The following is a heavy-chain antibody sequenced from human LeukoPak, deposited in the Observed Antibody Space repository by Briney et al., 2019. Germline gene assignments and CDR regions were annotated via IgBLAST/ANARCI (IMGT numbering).Heavy chain of an antibody. J-gene: IGHJ4*02. CDR1: GGTFSSYA. D-gene: IGHD2-15*01. CDR2: IIPILGIA. CDR3: ARGGRLGYCSGGSCYSGVDTAMALNY. Sequence: APVKVSCKASGGTFSSYAISWVRQAPGQGLEWMGRIIPILGIANYAQKFQGRVTITADKSTSTAYMELSSLRSEDTAVYYCARGGRLGYCSGGSCYSGVDTAMALNYWGQGTLVTVSS. V-gene: IGHV1-69*04.